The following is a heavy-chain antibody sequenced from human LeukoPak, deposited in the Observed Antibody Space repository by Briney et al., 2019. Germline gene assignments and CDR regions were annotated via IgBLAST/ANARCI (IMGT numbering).Heavy chain of an antibody. CDR1: GGSISSSNW. CDR2: IYHSGST. D-gene: IGHD4-11*01. Sequence: PSGTLSLTCAVSGGSISSSNWWSWVRQPPGKGLEWIGEIYHSGSTNYNPSLKSRVTISVDTSKNQFSLKLSSVTAADTAVYYCARRPGSNYGYYYYYMDVWGKGTTVTVSS. J-gene: IGHJ6*03. V-gene: IGHV4-4*02. CDR3: ARRPGSNYGYYYYYMDV.